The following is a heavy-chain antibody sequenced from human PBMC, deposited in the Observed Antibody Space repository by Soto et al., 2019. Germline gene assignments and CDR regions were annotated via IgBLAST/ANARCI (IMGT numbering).Heavy chain of an antibody. CDR1: GRSISSTIYY. J-gene: IGHJ6*02. CDR2: IYYSGST. D-gene: IGHD3-10*01. V-gene: IGHV4-39*01. CDR3: ARHEGGSGSYYNLYYYYGMDV. Sequence: TLSLTCAVSGRSISSTIYYWAWIRQPPGKGLEWIGSIYYSGSTYYNPSLKSRVTISVDTSKNQFSLKLSPVTAADTAVYYCARHEGGSGSYYNLYYYYGMDVWGQGNTVTVSS.